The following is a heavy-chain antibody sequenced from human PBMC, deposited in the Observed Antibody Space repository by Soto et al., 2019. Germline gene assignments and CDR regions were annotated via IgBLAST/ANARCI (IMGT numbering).Heavy chain of an antibody. D-gene: IGHD5-12*01. CDR3: ARGGYSGYEAPAPLDY. Sequence: QLQLQESGSGLVKPSQTLSLTCAVSGGSISSGGYSWSWIRQPPGKGLEWIGYIYHSGSTYYNPSLKSRVTISVDRSKNQFSLKLSSVTAADTAVYYCARGGYSGYEAPAPLDYWGQGTLVTVSS. CDR2: IYHSGST. CDR1: GGSISSGGYS. J-gene: IGHJ4*02. V-gene: IGHV4-30-2*01.